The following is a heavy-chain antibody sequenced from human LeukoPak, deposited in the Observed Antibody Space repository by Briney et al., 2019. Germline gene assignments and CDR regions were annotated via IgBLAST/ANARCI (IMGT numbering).Heavy chain of an antibody. CDR1: GFTFSSYG. CDR2: ISYDGSNK. D-gene: IGHD7-27*01. Sequence: PGRSLRLSCAASGFTFSSYGMHWVRQAPGKGLEWVAVISYDGSNKYYADSVKGRFTISRDNSKNTLYLQMNSLRAEDTAVYYCAKDGGELGYDYWGQGTLVTVSS. CDR3: AKDGGELGYDY. V-gene: IGHV3-30*18. J-gene: IGHJ4*02.